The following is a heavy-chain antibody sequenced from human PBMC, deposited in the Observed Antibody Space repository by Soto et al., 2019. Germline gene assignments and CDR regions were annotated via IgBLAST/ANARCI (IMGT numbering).Heavy chain of an antibody. J-gene: IGHJ4*02. Sequence: GGSLRLSCAASGFIFSSYGVSWVRQAPGKGLEWVSGLSGSGSSTYYADSVKGRFTISRDNSKNTLYLQMNSLRAEDTAVYYCAKHLNWNYFDYWGQGTLVTVSS. CDR3: AKHLNWNYFDY. D-gene: IGHD1-1*01. V-gene: IGHV3-23*01. CDR1: GFIFSSYG. CDR2: LSGSGSST.